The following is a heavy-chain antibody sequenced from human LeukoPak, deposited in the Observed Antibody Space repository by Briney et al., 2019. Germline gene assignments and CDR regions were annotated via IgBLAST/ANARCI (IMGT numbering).Heavy chain of an antibody. J-gene: IGHJ4*02. CDR3: AREAAAGADPFDY. CDR1: GGSFSGYY. CDR2: INHSGST. Sequence: SETLSPTCAVYGGSFSGYYWSWNRQPPGKGLEWIGEINHSGSTNYNPSLKSRVTISVDTSKNQFSLKLSSVTAADTAVYYCAREAAAGADPFDYWGQGTLVTVSS. D-gene: IGHD6-13*01. V-gene: IGHV4-34*01.